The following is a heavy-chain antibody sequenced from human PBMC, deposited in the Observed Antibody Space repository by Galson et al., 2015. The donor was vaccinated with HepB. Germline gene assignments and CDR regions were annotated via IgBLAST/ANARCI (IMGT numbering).Heavy chain of an antibody. J-gene: IGHJ6*02. D-gene: IGHD3-22*01. V-gene: IGHV3-48*02. CDR1: GFTFSSYS. Sequence: SLRLSCAASGFTFSSYSMNWVRQAPGKGLEWVSYISSSSSTIYYADSVKGRFTISRDNAKNSLYLQMNSLRDEDTAVYYCARTSRGYPYYYGMDVWGQGTTVTVSS. CDR3: ARTSRGYPYYYGMDV. CDR2: ISSSSSTI.